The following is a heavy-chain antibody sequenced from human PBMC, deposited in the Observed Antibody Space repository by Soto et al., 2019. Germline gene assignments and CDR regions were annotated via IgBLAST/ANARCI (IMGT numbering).Heavy chain of an antibody. Sequence: GRSLRLSCAASGFTFGNHWMHWVRQAPGKGLEWVSRVISDGNTIDYADSVKGRFTVSRDNAKSTLYLQMNSLRADDTAVYYCATAEVDHWGPGTLVTVSS. CDR3: ATAEVDH. CDR1: GFTFGNHW. CDR2: VISDGNTI. J-gene: IGHJ5*02. V-gene: IGHV3-74*01.